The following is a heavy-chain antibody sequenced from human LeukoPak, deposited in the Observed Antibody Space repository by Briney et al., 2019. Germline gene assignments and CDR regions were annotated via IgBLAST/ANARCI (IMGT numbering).Heavy chain of an antibody. CDR1: GFTFGSSA. J-gene: IGHJ4*02. D-gene: IGHD3-10*01. CDR2: ISGSGGST. Sequence: GGSLRLSCAASGFTFGSSAMSWVRQAPGKGLEWVSAISGSGGSTYYADSVKGRFTISRDNSKNTLYLQMNSLRAEDTAVSYCAKPVRGVIIDYFDYWGQGTLVTVSS. CDR3: AKPVRGVIIDYFDY. V-gene: IGHV3-23*01.